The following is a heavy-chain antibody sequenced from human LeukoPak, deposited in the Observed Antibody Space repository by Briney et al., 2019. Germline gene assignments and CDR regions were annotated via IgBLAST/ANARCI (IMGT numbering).Heavy chain of an antibody. CDR3: ARQYCSSTSCYYYYYMDV. J-gene: IGHJ6*03. CDR1: GGTFSSYA. V-gene: IGHV1-69*01. CDR2: IIPIFGTA. Sequence: SVKVSCKASGGTFSSYAISWVRQAPGQGLEWMGGIIPIFGTANYAQKFQGRVTITADESTSTAYMELSSLRSEDTAVYYCARQYCSSTSCYYYYYMDVWGKGTTVTVSS. D-gene: IGHD2-2*01.